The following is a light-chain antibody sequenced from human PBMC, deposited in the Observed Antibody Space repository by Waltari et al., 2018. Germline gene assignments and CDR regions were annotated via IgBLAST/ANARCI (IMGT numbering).Light chain of an antibody. J-gene: IGLJ3*02. CDR3: CSYAGTYTLL. CDR1: SSDAGGYKS. Sequence: QSALTQPRSVSGSPGQSVTISCTGTSSDAGGYKSVSWYQQHPGKAPNLLIFDVSQRPSGVPDRFSGSRSGYTASLTISGLQADDEADYYCCSYAGTYTLLFGGGTKLIVV. V-gene: IGLV2-11*01. CDR2: DVS.